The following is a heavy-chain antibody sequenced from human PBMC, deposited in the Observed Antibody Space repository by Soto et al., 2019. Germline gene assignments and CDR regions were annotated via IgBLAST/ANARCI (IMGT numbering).Heavy chain of an antibody. CDR2: TYYRSRWYN. D-gene: IGHD6-19*01. CDR1: GDSVSSNSAA. Sequence: PSQTLSLTCAISGDSVSSNSAAWNWIRQSPSRGLEWLGRTYYRSRWYNDYAVSVKSRITVNPDTSKNQFSLHLNSVTPEDTAVYYCARDRKQWLVSYYYYMDVWGKGTTVTVSS. J-gene: IGHJ6*03. V-gene: IGHV6-1*01. CDR3: ARDRKQWLVSYYYYMDV.